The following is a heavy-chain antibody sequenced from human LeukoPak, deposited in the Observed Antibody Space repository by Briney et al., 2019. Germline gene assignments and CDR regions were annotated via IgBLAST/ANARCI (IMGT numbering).Heavy chain of an antibody. J-gene: IGHJ6*02. V-gene: IGHV5-51*01. Sequence: GESLKISCKGSGYSFTSYWIGWVRQMPGKGLEWMGIICPGDSDTRYSPSFQGQVTISADKSISTAYLQWSSLKASDTAMYYCARSASYSSYDGGWGMDVWGQGTTVTVSS. CDR1: GYSFTSYW. CDR2: ICPGDSDT. D-gene: IGHD6-6*01. CDR3: ARSASYSSYDGGWGMDV.